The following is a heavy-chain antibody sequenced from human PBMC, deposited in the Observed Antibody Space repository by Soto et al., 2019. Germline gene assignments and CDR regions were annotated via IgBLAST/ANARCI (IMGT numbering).Heavy chain of an antibody. CDR3: ANFLVGVITSRVDAFDI. J-gene: IGHJ3*02. CDR2: IIPIFGTA. V-gene: IGHV1-69*06. D-gene: IGHD3-10*01. Sequence: QVQLVQSGAEVKKPGSSVKVSCKASGGTFSSYAISWVRQAPGQGLEWMGGIIPIFGTANYAQKFQGRVTITADKSTSKASMALSSLRSEDTAVYYCANFLVGVITSRVDAFDIWGQGTMVTVSS. CDR1: GGTFSSYA.